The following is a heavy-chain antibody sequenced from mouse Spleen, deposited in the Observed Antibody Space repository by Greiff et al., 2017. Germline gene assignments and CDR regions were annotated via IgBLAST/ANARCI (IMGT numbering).Heavy chain of an antibody. Sequence: QVQLQQSGAELVRPGASVTLSCKASGYTFTDYEMHWVKQTPVHGLEWIGAIDPETGGTAYNQKFKGKAILTADKSSSTAYMELRSLTSEDSAVYYCTRSSYDYSFAYWGQGTLVTVSA. CDR2: IDPETGGT. D-gene: IGHD2-4*01. CDR1: GYTFTDYE. V-gene: IGHV1-15*01. CDR3: TRSSYDYSFAY. J-gene: IGHJ3*01.